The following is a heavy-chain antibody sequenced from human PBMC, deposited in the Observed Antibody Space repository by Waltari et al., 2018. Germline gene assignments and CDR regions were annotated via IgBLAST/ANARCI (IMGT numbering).Heavy chain of an antibody. V-gene: IGHV3-15*01. CDR1: GFTFSHPY. CDR2: VKSKTDGGTT. J-gene: IGHJ4*02. Sequence: EVQLVESGGGLVNPGGSLRRSWAAPGFTFSHPYITWVRPGPGKGLEWVGLVKSKTDGGTTEYAAPVKGRFTISRDDSKDTAYLQMNSLRIEDTAVYYCATERTGSHDYWGQGTLVTVSS. D-gene: IGHD1-26*01. CDR3: ATERTGSHDY.